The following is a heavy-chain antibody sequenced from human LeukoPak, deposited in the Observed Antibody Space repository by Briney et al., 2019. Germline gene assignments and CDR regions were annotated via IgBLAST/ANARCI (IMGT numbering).Heavy chain of an antibody. D-gene: IGHD3-22*01. V-gene: IGHV4-39*07. CDR2: IYYSGST. Sequence: SETLSLTCTVSGGSISSSSYYWGWIRQPPGKGLEWIGSIYYSGSTNYNPSLKSRVTISVDTSKNQFSLKLSSVTAADTAVYYCARGRRYYYDSSGYYDTWGQGTLVTVSS. CDR1: GGSISSSSYY. CDR3: ARGRRYYYDSSGYYDT. J-gene: IGHJ5*02.